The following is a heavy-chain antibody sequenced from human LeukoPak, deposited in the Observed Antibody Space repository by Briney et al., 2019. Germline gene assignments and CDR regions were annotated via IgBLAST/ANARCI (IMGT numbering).Heavy chain of an antibody. CDR2: IIPIFGTA. CDR1: GGTFSSYA. Sequence: SVKVSCKASGGTFSSYAISWVRQAPGQGLEWMGGIIPIFGTANYAQKFQGRVTITTDESTSTAYMELSSLRSEDTAVYYCARGGMVTVTTTGNFDYWGQGTLVTVSS. J-gene: IGHJ4*02. D-gene: IGHD4-17*01. V-gene: IGHV1-69*05. CDR3: ARGGMVTVTTTGNFDY.